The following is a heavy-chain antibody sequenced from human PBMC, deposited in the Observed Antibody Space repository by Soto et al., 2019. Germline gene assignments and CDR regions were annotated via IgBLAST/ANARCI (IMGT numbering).Heavy chain of an antibody. D-gene: IGHD6-13*01. J-gene: IGHJ6*02. CDR1: GLTFSSYW. CDR2: INEDGSAK. Sequence: GGSLRLSCTASGLTFSSYWMTWVRQAPGKGLEWVANINEDGSAKYYVESVKGRFTNSRDNSKKTLYLQMNSLRAEDTAVYYCARKVGSSWYYYYYGMDVWGQGTTVTVSS. CDR3: ARKVGSSWYYYYYGMDV. V-gene: IGHV3-7*01.